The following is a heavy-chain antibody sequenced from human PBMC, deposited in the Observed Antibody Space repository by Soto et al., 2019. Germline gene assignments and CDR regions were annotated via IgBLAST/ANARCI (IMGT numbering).Heavy chain of an antibody. D-gene: IGHD2-15*01. CDR2: VYHNGGP. J-gene: IGHJ4*02. V-gene: IGHV4-4*02. Sequence: SETLSLTCAVSDGFISSSNYWSWVRQPPGKGLERIGQVYHNGGPSYNPYLRSRVTMSIDKSKNQFTLNLSAVTAADTAVYFCVRHGGRLFDYWGPGHLVTVSS. CDR1: DGFISSSNY. CDR3: VRHGGRLFDY.